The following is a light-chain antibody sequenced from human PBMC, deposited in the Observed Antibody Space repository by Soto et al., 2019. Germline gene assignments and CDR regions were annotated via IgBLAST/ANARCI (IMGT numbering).Light chain of an antibody. CDR3: QQYNDYQYT. J-gene: IGKJ2*01. CDR1: QRIATW. V-gene: IGKV1-5*03. Sequence: DIEMTQSPSTLSASVGDTVTITCRASQRIATWLAWYQQKPEKAPKLLIYKATNVQSGVPSRFSGSGSGTEFSLTISSLQPEDFAIYYCQQYNDYQYTFGQGTKLEIK. CDR2: KAT.